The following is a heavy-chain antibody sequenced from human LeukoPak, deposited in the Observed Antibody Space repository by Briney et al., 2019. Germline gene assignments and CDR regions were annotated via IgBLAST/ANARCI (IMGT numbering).Heavy chain of an antibody. CDR2: IYYSGST. V-gene: IGHV4-34*01. CDR1: GGSFSGYY. J-gene: IGHJ4*02. CDR3: ARGDLGGSGYYSHFDY. D-gene: IGHD3-22*01. Sequence: PSETLSLTCAVYGGSFSGYYWSWIRQPPGKGLEWIGSIYYSGSTFYNPSLKSRVTISVDTSKNQFSLKLSSVTAADTAVYFCARGDLGGSGYYSHFDYWGQGTLVTVSS.